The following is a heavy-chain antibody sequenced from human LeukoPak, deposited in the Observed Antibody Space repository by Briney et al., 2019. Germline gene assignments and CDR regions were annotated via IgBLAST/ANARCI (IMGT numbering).Heavy chain of an antibody. CDR1: GFTFSNYG. CDR3: AKDLEGMRSYDHYGMDV. V-gene: IGHV3-30*18. D-gene: IGHD5-24*01. J-gene: IGHJ6*02. CDR2: ISYAANYE. Sequence: GGSLRLSCAASGFTFSNYGMHWVRQAPGKGLEWVAVISYAANYEYYADSVKGRFTISRDNSKNTLYLQMNSLRGEDTAVYYCAKDLEGMRSYDHYGMDVWGQGTTVTVSS.